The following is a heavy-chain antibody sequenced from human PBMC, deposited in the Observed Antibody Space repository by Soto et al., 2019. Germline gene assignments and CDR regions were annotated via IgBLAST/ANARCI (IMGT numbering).Heavy chain of an antibody. Sequence: QITLKESGPTLVEPTQTRTLTCTFSGFSLITTGSGVAWIRQPPGKALEWLALIYWDDDKRYSPSLKSRLTITQDTSKNQVVLTMTNMDPVDTGTYFCVHLITAVTTYGMDVWGQGTAVTVSS. CDR3: VHLITAVTTYGMDV. V-gene: IGHV2-5*02. CDR1: GFSLITTGSG. D-gene: IGHD4-17*01. J-gene: IGHJ6*02. CDR2: IYWDDDK.